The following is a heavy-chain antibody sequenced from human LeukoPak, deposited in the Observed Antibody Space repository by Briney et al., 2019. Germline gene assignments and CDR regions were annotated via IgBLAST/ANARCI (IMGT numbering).Heavy chain of an antibody. V-gene: IGHV3-30-3*01. Sequence: GGSLRRSCAASGFTFSSYAMHWVRQAPGKGLEWVAVISYDGSNKYYADSVKGRFTISRDNSKNTLYLQMNSLRAEDTAVYYCARDFQATCWGQGTLVTVSS. CDR2: ISYDGSNK. J-gene: IGHJ4*02. CDR3: ARDFQATC. D-gene: IGHD1-26*01. CDR1: GFTFSSYA.